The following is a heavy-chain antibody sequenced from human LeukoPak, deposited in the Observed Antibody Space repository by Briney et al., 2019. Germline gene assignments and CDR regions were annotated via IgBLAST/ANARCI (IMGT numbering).Heavy chain of an antibody. J-gene: IGHJ6*03. CDR2: IYYRVTS. D-gene: IGHD3-10*01. CDR3: ARLTMVRGGYYYYMDV. CDR1: GDSISTYY. V-gene: IGHV4-59*01. Sequence: SETLSLTCTVSGDSISTYYWSWIRQPPGKGLEWIGYIYYRVTSDYNPSLKSRVTMSVDMSTRQISLKLSSVTAADTAVYYCARLTMVRGGYYYYMDVWGKGTTVTVSS.